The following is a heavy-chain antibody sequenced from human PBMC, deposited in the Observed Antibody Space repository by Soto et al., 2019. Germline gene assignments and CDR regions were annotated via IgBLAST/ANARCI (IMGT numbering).Heavy chain of an antibody. CDR2: ISYDGSNK. V-gene: IGHV3-30-3*01. J-gene: IGHJ6*02. CDR3: ARTIAGRYGMDV. Sequence: GSLRLSCAASGFTFSSYAMHWVRQAPGKGLEWVAVISYDGSNKYYADSVKGRFTISRDNSKNTLYLQMNSLRAEDTAVYYCARTIAGRYGMDVWGQGT. D-gene: IGHD6-13*01. CDR1: GFTFSSYA.